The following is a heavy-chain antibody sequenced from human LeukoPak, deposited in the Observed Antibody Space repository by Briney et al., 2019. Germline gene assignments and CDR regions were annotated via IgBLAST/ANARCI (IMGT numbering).Heavy chain of an antibody. Sequence: GASVKVSCKASGYTFTSYAMNWVRQAPGQGLEWMGWINTNTGNPTYAQGFTGRFVFSLDTSVSTAYLQISSLKAEDTAVYYCARDGQRGIAVAGSYYYYGMDVWGQGTTVTVSS. CDR2: INTNTGNP. D-gene: IGHD6-19*01. CDR1: GYTFTSYA. V-gene: IGHV7-4-1*02. J-gene: IGHJ6*02. CDR3: ARDGQRGIAVAGSYYYYGMDV.